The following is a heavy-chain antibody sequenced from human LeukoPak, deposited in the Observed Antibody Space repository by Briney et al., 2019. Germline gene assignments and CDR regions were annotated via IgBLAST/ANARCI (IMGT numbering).Heavy chain of an antibody. Sequence: GGSLRLSCAASGFTFSSYWMSWVRQAPGKWLEWVANIMQDGSEKYYVDSVKGRFTISRDNAKNSLYLQMNSLRAEDAAVYYCARDLTYDFWSGYYSGYYYMDVWGKGTAVTVSS. CDR1: GFTFSSYW. CDR3: ARDLTYDFWSGYYSGYYYMDV. D-gene: IGHD3/OR15-3a*01. J-gene: IGHJ6*03. CDR2: IMQDGSEK. V-gene: IGHV3-7*01.